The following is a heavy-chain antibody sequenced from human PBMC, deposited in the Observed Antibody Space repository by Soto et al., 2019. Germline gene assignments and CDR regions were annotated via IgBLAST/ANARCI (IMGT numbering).Heavy chain of an antibody. V-gene: IGHV3-48*01. CDR2: ISSSSSTI. D-gene: IGHD2-15*01. Sequence: GGSLRLSCAASGFTLSSYSMNWVRQAPGKGLEWVSYISSSSSTIYYTDSVKGRFTISRDNAKNSLYLQMNSLRAEDTAVYYCARDKGCSGGSCYPDWFDPWGQGTLVTVSS. CDR3: ARDKGCSGGSCYPDWFDP. CDR1: GFTLSSYS. J-gene: IGHJ5*02.